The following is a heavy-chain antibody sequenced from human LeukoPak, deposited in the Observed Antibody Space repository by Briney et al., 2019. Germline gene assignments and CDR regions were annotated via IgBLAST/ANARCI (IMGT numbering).Heavy chain of an antibody. J-gene: IGHJ4*02. CDR1: GVSISSYY. D-gene: IGHD6-13*01. Sequence: LETLSLTCTVSGVSISSYYWSWLRQPPGKGLEWIGYIYYSGSTNYNPSLKSRVTISVDTSKNQFSLKLSSVTAADTAVYYCAREPSSWYCFDYWGQGTLVTVSS. CDR2: IYYSGST. V-gene: IGHV4-59*01. CDR3: AREPSSWYCFDY.